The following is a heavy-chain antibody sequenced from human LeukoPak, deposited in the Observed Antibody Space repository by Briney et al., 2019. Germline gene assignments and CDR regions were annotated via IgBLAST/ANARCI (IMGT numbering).Heavy chain of an antibody. CDR2: IYYIGST. V-gene: IGHV4-4*02. D-gene: IGHD1-26*01. CDR1: GGSISSGSY. J-gene: IGHJ4*02. CDR3: ARHGSYSLAF. Sequence: SETLSLTCAVSGGSISSGSYWSWLRQPPGKGLEWIGQIYYIGSTNYNPSLESRVIMSLDKSTNQLSLRFNSVTAADTAVYYCARHGSYSLAFWGQGALVTVSS.